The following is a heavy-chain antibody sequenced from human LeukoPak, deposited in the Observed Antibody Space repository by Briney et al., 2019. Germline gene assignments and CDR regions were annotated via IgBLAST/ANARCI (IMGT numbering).Heavy chain of an antibody. CDR1: GGSISNSGYY. J-gene: IGHJ4*02. Sequence: TSETLSLTCTVSGGSISNSGYYWGWIRQPPGKGLEWIGNIYYSGSTYYNPSLKSRVTISVDTSKNQFSLKLSSVTAADTAVYYCAKTYYYDPFDFRGQGTLVTVSS. CDR2: IYYSGST. D-gene: IGHD3-22*01. CDR3: AKTYYYDPFDF. V-gene: IGHV4-39*01.